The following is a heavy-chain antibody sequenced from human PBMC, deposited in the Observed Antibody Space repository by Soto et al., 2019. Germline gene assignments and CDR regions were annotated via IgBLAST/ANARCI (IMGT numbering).Heavy chain of an antibody. Sequence: EVKLVESGGGLVKPGGSLRLSCTASGFTSSDYSMNWVRQAPGKGLEWVSAISSSSAFIYYADSVKGRFTVSRDNAKNSLYLQMNSLRAEDTAVYYCSRVIVGIAMIDSWGQGTLVTVSS. CDR1: GFTSSDYS. V-gene: IGHV3-21*01. CDR2: ISSSSAFI. CDR3: SRVIVGIAMIDS. J-gene: IGHJ4*02. D-gene: IGHD3-22*01.